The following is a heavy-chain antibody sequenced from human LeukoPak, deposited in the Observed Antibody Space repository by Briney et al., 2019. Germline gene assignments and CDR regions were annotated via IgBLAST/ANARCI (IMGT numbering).Heavy chain of an antibody. D-gene: IGHD1-7*01. CDR1: GFTFSTYW. Sequence: GGSLRLSCAASGFTFSTYWMHWVRQAPGKGLVWVSHISSDGSTTRYADSVKGRFTISRDNAKNTLYLQMNSLRAEDTAVYYCISGTGLYWGQGTLVTVSS. CDR2: ISSDGSTT. CDR3: ISGTGLY. J-gene: IGHJ4*02. V-gene: IGHV3-74*01.